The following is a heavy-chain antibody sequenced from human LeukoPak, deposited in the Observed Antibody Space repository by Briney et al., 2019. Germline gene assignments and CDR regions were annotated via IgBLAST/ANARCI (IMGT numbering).Heavy chain of an antibody. Sequence: GASVKVSSKASGYTFTTYGTTWVRQARGPQRECMGWISAYNGNTNYAQNLQGRVTTTTDTSTTTTYMELRSLRSDDTAVYYCARGVYQEYFDYWGQGTLVTVSS. J-gene: IGHJ4*02. D-gene: IGHD2-8*01. CDR3: ARGVYQEYFDY. CDR1: GYTFTTYG. CDR2: ISAYNGNT. V-gene: IGHV1-18*01.